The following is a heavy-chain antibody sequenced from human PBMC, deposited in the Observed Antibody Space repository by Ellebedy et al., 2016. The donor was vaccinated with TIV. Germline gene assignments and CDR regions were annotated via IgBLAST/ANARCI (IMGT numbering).Heavy chain of an antibody. CDR2: ISAYNGNT. CDR3: ARGFRASIVGAVFDY. J-gene: IGHJ4*02. D-gene: IGHD1-26*01. V-gene: IGHV1-18*01. Sequence: ASVKVSCKASGYTFTSYGISWVRQAPGQGLEWMGWISAYNGNTNYAQKLQGRVTMTTDTSTSTAYMELRSLRSDDTAVYYCARGFRASIVGAVFDYWGQGTLVTVSS. CDR1: GYTFTSYG.